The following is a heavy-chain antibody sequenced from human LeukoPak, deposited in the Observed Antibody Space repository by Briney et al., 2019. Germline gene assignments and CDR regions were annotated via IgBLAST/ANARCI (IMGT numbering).Heavy chain of an antibody. J-gene: IGHJ4*02. CDR3: AKGPHIRTMWLFDS. CDR2: ISSNGGST. V-gene: IGHV3-64*04. D-gene: IGHD1-14*01. CDR1: GFSFSSYS. Sequence: GGSLRLSCSASGFSFSSYSMDWVRQAPGKGLEYVSGISSNGGSTNSADAVKGRFTISRDNSKNTLYLQMNTLRAEDTAVYYCAKGPHIRTMWLFDSWGQGSLVTVSS.